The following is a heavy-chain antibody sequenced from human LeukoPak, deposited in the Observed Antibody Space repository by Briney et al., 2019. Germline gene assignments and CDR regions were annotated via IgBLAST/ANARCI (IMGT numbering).Heavy chain of an antibody. J-gene: IGHJ6*03. CDR1: GFSFSFYW. Sequence: GGSLRLSCAASGFSFSFYWMHWVRQAPGKGPVWVSRIKTDGSIADYADSVKGRFTISRDNAKNTLYLQMNSLRAEDTAVYYCASGYYGSGSYKWVYYYYMDVWGKGTTVTISS. V-gene: IGHV3-74*01. CDR2: IKTDGSIA. D-gene: IGHD3-10*01. CDR3: ASGYYGSGSYKWVYYYYMDV.